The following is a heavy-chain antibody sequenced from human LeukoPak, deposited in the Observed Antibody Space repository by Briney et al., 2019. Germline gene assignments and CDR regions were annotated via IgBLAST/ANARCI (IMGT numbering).Heavy chain of an antibody. CDR3: AKDRLYSGSSFSLPYYFDY. CDR1: GFTFSSYA. CDR2: ISGSGGST. V-gene: IGHV3-23*01. D-gene: IGHD1-26*01. J-gene: IGHJ4*02. Sequence: GGSLRLSCAASGFTFSSYAISLVPQAPGKGLEWVSAISGSGGSTYYADSVKGRFSISRDNSKNTLYLQMNSLRAEDTAVYYCAKDRLYSGSSFSLPYYFDYWGQGTLVTVSS.